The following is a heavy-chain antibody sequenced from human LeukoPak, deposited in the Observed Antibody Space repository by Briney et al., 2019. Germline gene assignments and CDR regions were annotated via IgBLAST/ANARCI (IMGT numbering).Heavy chain of an antibody. CDR2: SLPIFRMT. D-gene: IGHD2-2*01. CDR3: AICSSTWSGDRPDS. Sequence: ASVKVSCKASGGTFRNYPISWVRQAPGQGLEWMGGSLPIFRMTNYAEKFQGRVTITADESTTTAYLELSSLRSEDTAVYYCAICSSTWSGDRPDSWGQGSLVTVSS. V-gene: IGHV1-69*13. CDR1: GGTFRNYP. J-gene: IGHJ4*02.